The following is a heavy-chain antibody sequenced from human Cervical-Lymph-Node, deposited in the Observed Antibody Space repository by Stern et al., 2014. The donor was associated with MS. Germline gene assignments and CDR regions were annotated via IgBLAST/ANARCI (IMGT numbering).Heavy chain of an antibody. V-gene: IGHV3-11*01. D-gene: IGHD3-16*02. CDR3: ARGADNWGNYRSLGYFDY. J-gene: IGHJ4*02. CDR1: GFTFTDYY. CDR2: ISISGDTI. Sequence: QVQLVESGGGLVKPGGSLRLSCGASGFTFTDYYVSWLRQAPGKGLEWVAYISISGDTIHYADSVKGRFTISRDNAKKSVSLQMNNLRAEDTAMYYCARGADNWGNYRSLGYFDYWGQGTLVTVSA.